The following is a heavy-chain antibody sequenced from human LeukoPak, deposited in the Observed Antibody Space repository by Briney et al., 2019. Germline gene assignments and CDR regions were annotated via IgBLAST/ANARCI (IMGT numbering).Heavy chain of an antibody. CDR1: GGSISTSNYY. CDR3: ARFTPQGYGWGGYNRFDP. V-gene: IGHV4-61*05. D-gene: IGHD5-24*01. Sequence: PSETLSLTCTVSGGSISTSNYYWGWIRQPPGKGLEWIGYIYYSGRTNYNPSLKSRVTISVDTSKNQFSLNLTSVTAADTAVYYCARFTPQGYGWGGYNRFDPWGQGTLVTVSS. CDR2: IYYSGRT. J-gene: IGHJ5*02.